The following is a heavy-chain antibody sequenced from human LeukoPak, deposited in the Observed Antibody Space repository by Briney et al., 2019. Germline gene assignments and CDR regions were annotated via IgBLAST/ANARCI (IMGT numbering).Heavy chain of an antibody. CDR3: ASLGYCSSTSCYPDLIDY. Sequence: SVKVSCKASGYTFTSYAMHWVRQAPGQRLEWMGWINAGNGNTKYSQKFQGRVTIARDTSASTAYMELSSLRSEDTAVYYCASLGYCSSTSCYPDLIDYWGQGTLVTVSS. J-gene: IGHJ4*02. V-gene: IGHV1-3*01. CDR2: INAGNGNT. D-gene: IGHD2-2*01. CDR1: GYTFTSYA.